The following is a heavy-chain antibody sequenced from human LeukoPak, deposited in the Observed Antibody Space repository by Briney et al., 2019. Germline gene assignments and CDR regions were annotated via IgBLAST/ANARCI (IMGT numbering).Heavy chain of an antibody. CDR3: ARVTLIVVVAWFDP. Sequence: SETLSLTCAVSGGSISSSNWWSWVRQPPGKGPEWIGEIYHSGNTNYNPSLKSRVTISVDKSKNQFSLKLSSVTAADTAVYYCARVTLIVVVAWFDPWGQGTLVTVSS. CDR1: GGSISSSNW. V-gene: IGHV4-4*02. CDR2: IYHSGNT. J-gene: IGHJ5*02. D-gene: IGHD2-2*01.